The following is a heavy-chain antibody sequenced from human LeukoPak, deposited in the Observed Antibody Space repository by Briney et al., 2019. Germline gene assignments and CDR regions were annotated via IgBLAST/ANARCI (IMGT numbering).Heavy chain of an antibody. Sequence: GGSLRLSCVAPGFSFSDYAMSWVRQAPGKGLEWVSHIAGRGGITHYADSVRGRFTVSRDNSKKTLYLQMNSLRDEDTAKYYGAKDLRGVVAVYFDYWGQGTLVTVST. CDR3: AKDLRGVVAVYFDY. D-gene: IGHD2-15*01. CDR1: GFSFSDYA. V-gene: IGHV3-23*01. CDR2: IAGRGGIT. J-gene: IGHJ4*02.